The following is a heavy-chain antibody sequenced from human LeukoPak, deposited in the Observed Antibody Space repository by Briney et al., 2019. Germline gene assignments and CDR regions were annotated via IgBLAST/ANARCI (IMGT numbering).Heavy chain of an antibody. CDR2: ISDSGGST. Sequence: GGSLRLSCAASGFTFSSYAMGWVRQAPGKGLEWVSGISDSGGSTFYADSVKGRFTISRDNSKNMLYLHVNSLRAEDTAIYYCAKKHSGSYYDYWGQGTLVTVSS. CDR3: AKKHSGSYYDY. J-gene: IGHJ4*02. D-gene: IGHD1-26*01. V-gene: IGHV3-23*01. CDR1: GFTFSSYA.